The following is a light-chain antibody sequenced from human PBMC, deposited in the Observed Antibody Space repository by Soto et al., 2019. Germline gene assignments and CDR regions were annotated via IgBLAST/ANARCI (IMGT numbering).Light chain of an antibody. CDR3: QPYTTFLLP. CDR2: KAS. J-gene: IGKJ3*01. CDR1: QIISNW. Sequence: DIQVTQSPSTLSASVGDSVTISCRASQIISNWLAWYQQKPGKAPKLLIYKASTLESGVPSRFSGSGSGTDFTLTISSLQPDDFATYYCQPYTTFLLPFGPGTRVDIK. V-gene: IGKV1-5*03.